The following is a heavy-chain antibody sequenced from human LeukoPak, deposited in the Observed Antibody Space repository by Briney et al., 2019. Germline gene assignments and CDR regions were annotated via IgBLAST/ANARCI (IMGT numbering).Heavy chain of an antibody. CDR2: ISYDGSNK. Sequence: YPGGSLRLSCAASGFTFSSYGMHWVRQAPGKGLEWVAVISYDGSNKYYADSVKGRFTISRDNSKNTLYLQMNSPRAEDTAVYYCAVTTSVPHAFDIWGQGTMVTVSS. D-gene: IGHD4-17*01. J-gene: IGHJ3*02. CDR1: GFTFSSYG. CDR3: AVTTSVPHAFDI. V-gene: IGHV3-30*03.